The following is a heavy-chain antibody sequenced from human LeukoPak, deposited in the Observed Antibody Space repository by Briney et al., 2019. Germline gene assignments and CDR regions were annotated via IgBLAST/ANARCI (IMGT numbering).Heavy chain of an antibody. CDR1: GGSISSYY. V-gene: IGHV4-59*12. D-gene: IGHD2-2*01. CDR3: ARDSEGQLNAFDI. J-gene: IGHJ3*02. CDR2: IYYSGST. Sequence: PSETLSLTCTVSGGSISSYYWSWIRQPPGKGLEWIGYIYYSGSTNYNPSLKSRVTISVDTSKNQFSLKLSSVTAADTAVYYCARDSEGQLNAFDIWGQGTMVTVSS.